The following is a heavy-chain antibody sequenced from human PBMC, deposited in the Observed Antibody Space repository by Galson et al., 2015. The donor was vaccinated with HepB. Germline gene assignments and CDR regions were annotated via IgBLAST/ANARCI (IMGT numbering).Heavy chain of an antibody. D-gene: IGHD6-19*01. V-gene: IGHV3-7*01. CDR1: GLTFSSYW. CDR3: ARERHSSSRSLYDFDY. CDR2: IKQDGNEK. Sequence: SLRLSCAASGLTFSSYWMSWVRQAPGMGLEWVANIKQDGNEKYYVDSVKGRFTISRDSAKNSLFLQMNSLRAEDTAVYYCARERHSSSRSLYDFDYWGQGTLVTVSS. J-gene: IGHJ4*02.